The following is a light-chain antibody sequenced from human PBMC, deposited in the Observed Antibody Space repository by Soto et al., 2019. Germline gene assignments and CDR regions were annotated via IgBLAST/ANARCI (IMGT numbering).Light chain of an antibody. V-gene: IGKV1-39*01. CDR1: QTISNN. J-gene: IGKJ1*01. CDR3: QQYNSYPWT. Sequence: DIQVTQSPSSLSAFVGDRVTITCRTSQTISNNLNWYQQQPGKAPNLLIYGASSLQSGVPSRFSGSGSGTDFTLTISSLQPSDFATYYCQQYNSYPWTFGQGTKV. CDR2: GAS.